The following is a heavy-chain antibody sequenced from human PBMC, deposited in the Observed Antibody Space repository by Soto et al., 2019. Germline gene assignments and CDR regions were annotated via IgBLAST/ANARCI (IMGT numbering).Heavy chain of an antibody. Sequence: ASVKVSCKASGYTFTGYYMHWVRQAPGQGLEWMGWINPNSGGTNYAQKFQGWVTMTRDTSISTAYMELSRLRSGDTAVYYCARMGCSSTSCYPLYGDDAFYIWGQGTMVTVSS. CDR1: GYTFTGYY. J-gene: IGHJ3*02. CDR3: ARMGCSSTSCYPLYGDDAFYI. V-gene: IGHV1-2*04. CDR2: INPNSGGT. D-gene: IGHD2-2*01.